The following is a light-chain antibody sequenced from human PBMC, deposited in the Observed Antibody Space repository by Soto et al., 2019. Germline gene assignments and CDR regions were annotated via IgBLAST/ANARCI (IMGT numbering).Light chain of an antibody. CDR3: QQRGNWPLT. CDR2: DAA. Sequence: EIVLTQSPATMSVSPWDRATLSCRASQSVSRYLAWYQQKAGQAPRLVMYDAATRATGIPDRFSGSGSGTDFTLTISSLEPEDFAVYYCQQRGNWPLTFGQGTRLEIQ. CDR1: QSVSRY. V-gene: IGKV3-11*01. J-gene: IGKJ5*01.